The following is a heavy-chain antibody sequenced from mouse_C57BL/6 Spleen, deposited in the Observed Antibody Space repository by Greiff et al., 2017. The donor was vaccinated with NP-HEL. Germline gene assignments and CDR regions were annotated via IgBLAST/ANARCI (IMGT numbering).Heavy chain of an antibody. CDR2: IYPGDGDT. CDR3: ARDITGYFDV. J-gene: IGHJ1*03. CDR1: GYAFSSSW. V-gene: IGHV1-82*01. Sequence: QVQLQQSGPELVKPGASVKISCKASGYAFSSSWMNWVKQRPGKGLEWIGRIYPGDGDTNYNGKFKGKATLTADKSSSTAYMQLSSLTSEDSAVYFCARDITGYFDVWGTGTTVTVSS.